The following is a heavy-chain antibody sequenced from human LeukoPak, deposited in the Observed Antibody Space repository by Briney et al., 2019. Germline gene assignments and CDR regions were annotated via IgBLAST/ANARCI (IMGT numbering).Heavy chain of an antibody. CDR3: ASPRAGWLYYYYMDV. D-gene: IGHD5-12*01. J-gene: IGHJ6*03. CDR1: GFTFSSYS. V-gene: IGHV3-48*01. Sequence: PGGSLRLSCAASGFTFSSYSMNWVRQAPGKGLGWVSYISSSSSTIYYADSVKGRFTISRDNAKNSLYLQMNSLRAEDTAVYYCASPRAGWLYYYYMDVWGKGTTVTVSS. CDR2: ISSSSSTI.